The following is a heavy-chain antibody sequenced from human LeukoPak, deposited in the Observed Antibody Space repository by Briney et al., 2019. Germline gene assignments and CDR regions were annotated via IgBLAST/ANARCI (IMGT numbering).Heavy chain of an antibody. J-gene: IGHJ2*01. CDR2: IYTSGST. D-gene: IGHD2-15*01. V-gene: IGHV4-4*07. CDR3: ARHELVVVAASKGYWYFDL. Sequence: PSETLSLTCTVSGGSISSYYWSWIRQPAGKGLEWIGRIYTSGSTNYNPSLKSRVTISVDTSKNQFSLKLSSVTAADTAVYYCARHELVVVAASKGYWYFDLWGRGTLVTVSS. CDR1: GGSISSYY.